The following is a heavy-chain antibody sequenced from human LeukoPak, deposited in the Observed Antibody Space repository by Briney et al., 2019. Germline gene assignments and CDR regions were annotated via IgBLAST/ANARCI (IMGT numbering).Heavy chain of an antibody. D-gene: IGHD6-13*01. CDR3: ARPAGYSSSYPFDY. CDR1: GYTFTSYG. Sequence: GASVKVSCKASGYTFTSYGISWVRQAPGQGLEWMGRISAYNGNTNYAQKLQGRVTMTTDTSTSTAYMELRGLRSDDTAVYYCARPAGYSSSYPFDYWGQGTLVTVSS. CDR2: ISAYNGNT. J-gene: IGHJ4*02. V-gene: IGHV1-18*04.